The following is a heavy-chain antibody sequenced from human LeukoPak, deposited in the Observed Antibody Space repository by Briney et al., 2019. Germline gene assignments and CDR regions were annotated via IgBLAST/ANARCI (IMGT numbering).Heavy chain of an antibody. J-gene: IGHJ6*02. Sequence: SETLSLTCTVSGGSISSSSYYWSWIRQPPGKGLEWIGYIYYSGSTNYNPSLKSRVTISVDTSKNQFSLKLSSVTAADTAVYYCARQPGWVPAASLFPVPYYYYGMDVWGQGTTVTVSS. CDR1: GGSISSSSYY. D-gene: IGHD2-2*01. CDR3: ARQPGWVPAASLFPVPYYYYGMDV. V-gene: IGHV4-61*05. CDR2: IYYSGST.